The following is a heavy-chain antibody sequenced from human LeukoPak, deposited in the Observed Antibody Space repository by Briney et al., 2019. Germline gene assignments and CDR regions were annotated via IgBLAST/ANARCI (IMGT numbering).Heavy chain of an antibody. CDR3: ARHSVLLWFGELVGWFDP. Sequence: ESSETLSLTCAVSGGSMSSGDYSWSWIRQPPGKGPEWIGYIYQSETTFQNPSLKSRVSMSVDRSKNQFSLKLTSVSAADTAVYYCARHSVLLWFGELVGWFDPWGQGTLVTVSS. CDR2: IYQSETT. J-gene: IGHJ5*02. CDR1: GGSMSSGDYS. V-gene: IGHV4-30-2*01. D-gene: IGHD3-10*01.